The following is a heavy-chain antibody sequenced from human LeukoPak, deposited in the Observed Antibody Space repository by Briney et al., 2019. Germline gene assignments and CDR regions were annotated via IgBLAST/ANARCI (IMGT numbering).Heavy chain of an antibody. CDR2: ISGSGGST. V-gene: IGHV3-23*01. CDR3: AKDSTVTDAFDI. J-gene: IGHJ3*02. CDR1: GFTFSSYA. Sequence: PGGSLRLSCAASGFTFSSYAMSWVRQAPGEGLEWVSAISGSGGSTYYADSVKGRFTISRDNSKNTLYLQMNSLRAEDTAVYYCAKDSTVTDAFDIWGQGTMVTVSS. D-gene: IGHD4-17*01.